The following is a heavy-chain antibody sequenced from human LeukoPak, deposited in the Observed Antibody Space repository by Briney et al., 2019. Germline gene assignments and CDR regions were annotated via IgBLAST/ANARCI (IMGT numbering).Heavy chain of an antibody. CDR3: ARAGEYCSGGSCRADDAFDI. Sequence: SETLSLSCTVSGGSISSYYWSWMRQPPGKGREWIGYIYYSGSTHYNPSLRSRVTISVDTSKNQFSLKLRSVTAADTAVYYCARAGEYCSGGSCRADDAFDIWGQGTMVTVSS. CDR1: GGSISSYY. D-gene: IGHD2-15*01. V-gene: IGHV4-59*01. CDR2: IYYSGST. J-gene: IGHJ3*02.